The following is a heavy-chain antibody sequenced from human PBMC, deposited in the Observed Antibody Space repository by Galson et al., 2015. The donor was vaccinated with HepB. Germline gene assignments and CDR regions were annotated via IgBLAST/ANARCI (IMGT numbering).Heavy chain of an antibody. Sequence: SVKVSCKASGGTFSSYAISWVRQAPGQGLEWMGGIIPIFGTANYAQKFQGRVTITADESTSTAYMELSSLRSEDTAVYYCAKTLEWGRDNWFDPWGQGTLVTVSS. CDR1: GGTFSSYA. CDR3: AKTLEWGRDNWFDP. J-gene: IGHJ5*02. CDR2: IIPIFGTA. D-gene: IGHD1-26*01. V-gene: IGHV1-69*13.